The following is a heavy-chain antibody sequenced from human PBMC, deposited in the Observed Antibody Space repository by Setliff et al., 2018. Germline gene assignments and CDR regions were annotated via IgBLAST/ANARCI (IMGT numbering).Heavy chain of an antibody. J-gene: IGHJ3*02. CDR2: IIPILGIA. CDR1: GGTFSSYA. Sequence: SVKVSCKASGGTFSSYAISWVRQAPGQGLEWMGGIIPILGIANYAQKFQGRVTITADKSTSTAYMELSSLRSEDTAVYYCARNGDSSGYSYDAFDTWGQGTMVTVSS. D-gene: IGHD3-22*01. V-gene: IGHV1-69*10. CDR3: ARNGDSSGYSYDAFDT.